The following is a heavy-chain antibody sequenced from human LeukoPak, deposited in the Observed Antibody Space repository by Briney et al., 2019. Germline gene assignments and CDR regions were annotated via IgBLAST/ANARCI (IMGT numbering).Heavy chain of an antibody. D-gene: IGHD5-18*01. CDR2: IYTSGST. CDR1: GGSLSSYY. J-gene: IGHJ6*03. CDR3: ARERGRSYGSVPYYYYYMDV. V-gene: IGHV4-4*07. Sequence: PSETLSLTCTVSGGSLSSYYWSWIRQPAGKGLEWIGRIYTSGSTNYNPSLKSRVTMSVDTSKNQFSLKLSSVTAADTAVYYCARERGRSYGSVPYYYYYMDVWGKGTTVTVSS.